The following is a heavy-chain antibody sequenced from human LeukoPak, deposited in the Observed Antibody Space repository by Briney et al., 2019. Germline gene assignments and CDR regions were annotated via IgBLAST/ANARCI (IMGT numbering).Heavy chain of an antibody. V-gene: IGHV3-13*01. J-gene: IGHJ3*02. CDR2: FGSTGNT. Sequence: PGGSLRLSCAASGFTFSRYDMHWVRQATGKGLEWVSAFGSTGNTYHSGAVKGRFTISRENAKNSFYLQMNSLRAGDTAVYYCAREGYDEAFDIWGHGTMVTVSS. D-gene: IGHD2-15*01. CDR1: GFTFSRYD. CDR3: AREGYDEAFDI.